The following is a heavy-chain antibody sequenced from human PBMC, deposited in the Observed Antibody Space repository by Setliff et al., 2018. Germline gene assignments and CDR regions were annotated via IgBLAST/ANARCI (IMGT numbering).Heavy chain of an antibody. Sequence: GESLTISCKASGYTFTNFWIGWVRQMPGKGLEWVGTIYPRDSHTAYSPAFQGQVTMSVDKSLNTAYLQWSSLKASDSAIYYCAVGYFLSGSYYYWGQGTLVTVSS. CDR3: AVGYFLSGSYYY. CDR2: IYPRDSHT. CDR1: GYTFTNFW. V-gene: IGHV5-51*01. J-gene: IGHJ4*01. D-gene: IGHD3-10*01.